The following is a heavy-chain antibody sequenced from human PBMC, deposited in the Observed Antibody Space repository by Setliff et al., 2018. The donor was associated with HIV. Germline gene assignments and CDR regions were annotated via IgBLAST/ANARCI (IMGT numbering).Heavy chain of an antibody. CDR1: GGSISSHY. V-gene: IGHV4-59*08. CDR3: ARLSDTAMASFDS. J-gene: IGHJ4*02. CDR2: IYYRGST. Sequence: PSETLSLTCTVSGGSISSHYWGWIRQPPGKGLEWIGYIYYRGSTNYNPSLKSRVTISPGTSKNQFSLKLTSVTAADTAVYYCARLSDTAMASFDSWGQGILVTV. D-gene: IGHD5-18*01.